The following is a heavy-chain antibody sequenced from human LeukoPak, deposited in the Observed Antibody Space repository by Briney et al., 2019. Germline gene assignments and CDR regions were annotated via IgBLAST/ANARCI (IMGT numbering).Heavy chain of an antibody. Sequence: PGGSLRLSCAASGFTFSYYGMHWVRQAPGKGLEWVAVIWSHGNDKYYADSVKGRFTISRDISKNTLYLQMNSRRAEDTAVYYCARDIDTSGHYSWFDPWGQGTLVTVSS. V-gene: IGHV3-33*01. CDR3: ARDIDTSGHYSWFDP. D-gene: IGHD3-22*01. J-gene: IGHJ5*02. CDR2: IWSHGNDK. CDR1: GFTFSYYG.